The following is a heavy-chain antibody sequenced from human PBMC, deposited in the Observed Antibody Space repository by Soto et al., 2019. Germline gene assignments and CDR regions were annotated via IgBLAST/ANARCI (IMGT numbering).Heavy chain of an antibody. CDR1: GGSISSYY. CDR2: IYYSGST. J-gene: IGHJ4*02. D-gene: IGHD6-13*01. CDR3: ARGRDSSSWYVLDY. V-gene: IGHV4-59*01. Sequence: SETLSLTCTVSGGSISSYYWSWIRQPPGKGLEWIGYIYYSGSTNYNPSLKSRVTISVDTSKNQFSLKLSSVTAADTAVYYCARGRDSSSWYVLDYWGQGTLVT.